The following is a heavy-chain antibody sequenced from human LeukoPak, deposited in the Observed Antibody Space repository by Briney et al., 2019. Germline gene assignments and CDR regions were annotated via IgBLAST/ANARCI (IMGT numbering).Heavy chain of an antibody. D-gene: IGHD3-22*01. J-gene: IGHJ4*02. CDR2: ISYDGSDK. Sequence: AGGSLRLSCAASGFTFSNDGMHWVCQAPGRGLEWVALISYDGSDKHYADSVKGRFTVSRDNSKNTLYLQMNSLSRDDTAVYYCVGVGGYDSSGFLDYWGQGTLVTVSS. CDR3: VGVGGYDSSGFLDY. CDR1: GFTFSNDG. V-gene: IGHV3-30*03.